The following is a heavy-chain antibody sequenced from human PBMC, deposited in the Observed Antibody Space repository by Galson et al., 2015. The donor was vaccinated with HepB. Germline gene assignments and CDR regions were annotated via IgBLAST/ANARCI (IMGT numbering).Heavy chain of an antibody. J-gene: IGHJ4*02. CDR2: ISYDGSNK. D-gene: IGHD5-18*01. CDR3: AIGLRGYSYAFMSDFDY. CDR1: GFTFSSYG. Sequence: SLRLSCAASGFTFSSYGMHWVRQAPGKGLEWVAIISYDGSNKYYADSVKGRFIISRDDSKNTLYLQMNSLRAEDTAVYYCAIGLRGYSYAFMSDFDYWGQGTPVTVSS. V-gene: IGHV3-30*03.